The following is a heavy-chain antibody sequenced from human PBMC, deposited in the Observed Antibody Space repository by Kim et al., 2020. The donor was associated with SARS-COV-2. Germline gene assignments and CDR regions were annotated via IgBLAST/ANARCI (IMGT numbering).Heavy chain of an antibody. CDR3: ARDYISGSYYKPLVLSDY. CDR2: ISSSSSYI. CDR1: GFTFSSYS. V-gene: IGHV3-21*01. J-gene: IGHJ4*02. Sequence: GGSLRLSCAASGFTFSSYSMNWVRQAPGKGLEWVSSISSSSSYIYYADSVKGRFTISRDNAKNSLYLQMNSLRAEDTAVYYCARDYISGSYYKPLVLSDYWGQGTLVTVSS. D-gene: IGHD1-26*01.